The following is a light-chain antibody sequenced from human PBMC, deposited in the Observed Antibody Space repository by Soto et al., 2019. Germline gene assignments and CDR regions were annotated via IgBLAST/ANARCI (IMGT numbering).Light chain of an antibody. CDR3: QQYGSSPRT. CDR1: QTVSITY. Sequence: GLTQSPVTLSLSPGESATLSCRASQTVSITYLTWYQQKPGQAPRLLIFGASSRATGIPDRFSGSGSGTDFTLTISRLEPEDFAVYYCQQYGSSPRTFGQGTRLEI. CDR2: GAS. V-gene: IGKV3-20*01. J-gene: IGKJ5*01.